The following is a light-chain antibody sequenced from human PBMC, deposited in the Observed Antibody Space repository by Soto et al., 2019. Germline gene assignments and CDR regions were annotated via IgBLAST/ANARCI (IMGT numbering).Light chain of an antibody. CDR3: QQYTSYPPT. CDR1: QGITNW. CDR2: HAS. V-gene: IGKV1D-16*01. J-gene: IGKJ4*01. Sequence: DIQMTQSPSSLSASVGDRVTITCRASQGITNWLAWYQQKPEKAPKSLIYHASNLQSGVPSRFSGSGSGTDFTLTITNPQPEDFAIYYCQQYTSYPPTFGGGTKVEIK.